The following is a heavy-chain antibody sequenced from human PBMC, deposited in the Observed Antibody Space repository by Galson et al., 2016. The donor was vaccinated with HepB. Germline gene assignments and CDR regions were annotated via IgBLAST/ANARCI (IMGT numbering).Heavy chain of an antibody. CDR1: GFTFSSYG. CDR2: ISSYGSTI. J-gene: IGHJ4*02. V-gene: IGHV3-48*03. D-gene: IGHD6-19*01. CDR3: ARVRWLEPLDY. Sequence: SLRLSCAASGFTFSSYGMHWVRQAPGKGLEWISYISSYGSTIYYADSVKGRFTISRDNAGNSLYLQMNSLRAEDTAVYYCARVRWLEPLDYWGQGTLVTVSS.